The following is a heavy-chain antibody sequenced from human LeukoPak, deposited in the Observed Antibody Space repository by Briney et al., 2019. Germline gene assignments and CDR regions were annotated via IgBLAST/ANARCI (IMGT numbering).Heavy chain of an antibody. V-gene: IGHV3-23*01. D-gene: IGHD1-26*01. CDR1: GFTFSSYD. CDR3: AKGQWGGGLDY. Sequence: GGSLRLSCAASGFTFSSYDMSWVRQAPGKGLEWVSRISGSGGSTYYADSLKGRFTISRDNSKNTLYLQMNSLRAEDTAVYYCAKGQWGGGLDYWGQGTLVTVSS. J-gene: IGHJ4*02. CDR2: ISGSGGST.